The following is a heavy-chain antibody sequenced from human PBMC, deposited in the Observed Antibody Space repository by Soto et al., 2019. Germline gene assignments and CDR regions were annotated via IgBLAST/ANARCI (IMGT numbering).Heavy chain of an antibody. V-gene: IGHV4-59*01. CDR2: IYYSGST. Sequence: LSLTCTVSGGSISSYYWSWIRQPPGKGLEWIGYIYYSGSTNYNPSLKSRVTISVDTSKNQFSLKLSSVTAADTAVYYCARLPDIVVGLFDYWGLGTLVTV. J-gene: IGHJ4*02. CDR1: GGSISSYY. CDR3: ARLPDIVVGLFDY. D-gene: IGHD2-2*01.